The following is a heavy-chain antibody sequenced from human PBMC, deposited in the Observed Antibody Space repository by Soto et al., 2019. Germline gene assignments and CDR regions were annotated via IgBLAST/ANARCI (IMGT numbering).Heavy chain of an antibody. D-gene: IGHD2-15*01. CDR2: IYYSGAT. CDR3: ARAWCTGGSCYSQY. V-gene: IGHV4-59*01. Sequence: QVQLQESGPGLMKPSETLSLTCTVSGGSISSYYWNWIRQPPGKGLEWIGYIYYSGATNYNPSLKSRVSISIDTSKNQFSLNLSSVTAADTAVYYCARAWCTGGSCYSQYWGQGTLVTVSS. CDR1: GGSISSYY. J-gene: IGHJ4*02.